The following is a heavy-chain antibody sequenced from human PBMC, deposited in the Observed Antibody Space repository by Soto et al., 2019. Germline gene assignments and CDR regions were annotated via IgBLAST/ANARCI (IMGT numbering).Heavy chain of an antibody. J-gene: IGHJ4*02. V-gene: IGHV3-30*18. D-gene: IGHD1-26*01. CDR3: AKEGGLSGSYYISSSYYFDY. Sequence: QVQLVESGGGVVQPGRSLRLSCVASGFTFSSYGMHWVRQAPGKGLELVAIISYDGSNTYYADSVKGRFTISRDNSKNTLYLQMNSLRADDTSVYYCAKEGGLSGSYYISSSYYFDYWGQGTLVTVSS. CDR1: GFTFSSYG. CDR2: ISYDGSNT.